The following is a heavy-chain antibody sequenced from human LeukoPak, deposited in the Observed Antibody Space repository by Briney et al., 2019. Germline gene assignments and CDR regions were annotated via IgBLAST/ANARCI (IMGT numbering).Heavy chain of an antibody. D-gene: IGHD6-13*01. V-gene: IGHV3-23*01. Sequence: GGSLRLSCAASRFTFSNYAITWVRQTPGKGLEWVSATSASAGTIYYADSVKGRFTIYRDNSKNTLYLQMNSLRSDDTALYYCAKGGSSWSYYFDYWGQGTLVTVSS. CDR2: TSASAGTI. CDR3: AKGGSSWSYYFDY. CDR1: RFTFSNYA. J-gene: IGHJ4*02.